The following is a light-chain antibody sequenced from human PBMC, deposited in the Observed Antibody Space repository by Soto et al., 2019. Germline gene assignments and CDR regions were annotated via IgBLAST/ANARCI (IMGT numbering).Light chain of an antibody. CDR3: QQYNSYSWT. Sequence: DIQMTQSPSTLSASVGDRVTITCRASQSISSWLAWYQQKPGKAPKLLIYDASSLESGVPSRFSGSVSGTEFTLTSSSLQPDDFATYYCQQYNSYSWTFGQGTKVEIK. J-gene: IGKJ1*01. V-gene: IGKV1-5*01. CDR1: QSISSW. CDR2: DAS.